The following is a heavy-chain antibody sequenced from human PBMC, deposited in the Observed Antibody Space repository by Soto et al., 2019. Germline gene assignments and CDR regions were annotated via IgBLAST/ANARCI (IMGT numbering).Heavy chain of an antibody. CDR3: ARDVDGYTHFDS. CDR2: INPDGGGT. D-gene: IGHD5-12*01. CDR1: GYTFTDYY. V-gene: IGHV1-2*02. J-gene: IGHJ5*01. Sequence: QVQLVQSGAEVKKPGASVKVSCKASGYTFTDYYIHWVRQTPGQGLEWMGRINPDGGGTKYAQKFQGRVTMTSDTSIQTAFMEVTRLTSDDTAMFYCARDVDGYTHFDSWGQGTLITVS.